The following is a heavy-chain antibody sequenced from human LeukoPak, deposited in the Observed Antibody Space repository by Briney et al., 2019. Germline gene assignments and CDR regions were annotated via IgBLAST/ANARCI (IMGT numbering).Heavy chain of an antibody. CDR3: ARVRGVGATNFDY. D-gene: IGHD1-26*01. CDR2: INPSGGST. Sequence: VASVKVSCKASGYTFTSDYMHWVRQTPRQGLEWMGIINPSGGSTSYAQKFQGRVTMTRDTSTSTFYMELSSLRSEDTAVYYCARVRGVGATNFDYWGQGTLVTVSS. J-gene: IGHJ4*02. V-gene: IGHV1-46*01. CDR1: GYTFTSDY.